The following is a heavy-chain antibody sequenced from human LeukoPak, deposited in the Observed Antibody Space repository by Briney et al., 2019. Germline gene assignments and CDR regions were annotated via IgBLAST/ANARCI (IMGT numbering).Heavy chain of an antibody. CDR3: AGYGSRSSYKAFDY. CDR2: VHYAESS. V-gene: IGHV4-59*01. CDR1: GGSISSSY. J-gene: IGHJ4*02. Sequence: SETLSLTCIVSGGSISSSYWSWIRQSPGKGLEWIGYVHYAESSYYNPSLKSRVTLSVDTSKDQFSLRLSSVTAADTVVYYCAGYGSRSSYKAFDYWGQGTLVTVSS. D-gene: IGHD3-10*01.